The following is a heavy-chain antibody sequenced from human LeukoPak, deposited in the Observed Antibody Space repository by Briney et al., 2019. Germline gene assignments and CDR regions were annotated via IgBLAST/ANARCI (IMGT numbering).Heavy chain of an antibody. Sequence: GASVKVSFKASGGTFSSYAISWVRQAPGQGLEWMGGIIPIFGTANYAQKFQGRVTITADKSTSTAYMELSSLRSEDTAVYYCARSYPSGYSYGYGSYGMDVWGKGTTVTVSS. J-gene: IGHJ6*04. CDR1: GGTFSSYA. CDR2: IIPIFGTA. D-gene: IGHD5-18*01. CDR3: ARSYPSGYSYGYGSYGMDV. V-gene: IGHV1-69*06.